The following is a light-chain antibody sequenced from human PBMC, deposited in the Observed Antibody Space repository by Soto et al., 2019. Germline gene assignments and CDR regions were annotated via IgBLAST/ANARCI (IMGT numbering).Light chain of an antibody. CDR2: ASS. J-gene: IGKJ5*01. CDR1: QSIRSW. Sequence: DIQMTQSPSILSASVGDRVTITCRASQSIRSWLAWYQQKPGKAPKLLIYASSSLQSGVPSRFSGSGSGADFILTISSLQSEDFATYYCQQSYSTPITFGQGTRLEI. V-gene: IGKV1-39*01. CDR3: QQSYSTPIT.